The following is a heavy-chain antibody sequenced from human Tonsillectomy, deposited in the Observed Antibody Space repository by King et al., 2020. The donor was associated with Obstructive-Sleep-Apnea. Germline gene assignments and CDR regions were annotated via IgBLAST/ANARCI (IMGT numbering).Heavy chain of an antibody. D-gene: IGHD4-17*01. J-gene: IGHJ4*02. CDR3: AKLPTVTALRVYFDY. CDR1: GFTFSSYA. V-gene: IGHV3-23*04. CDR2: ISGSGGST. Sequence: VQLVESGGGLVQPGGSLRLSCAASGFTFSSYAMSWVRQAPGKGLEWVSAISGSGGSTYYADSVTGRFTIPRDNSNNTLYLQMNSLRAEDTAGYYCAKLPTVTALRVYFDYWGQGTLVTVSS.